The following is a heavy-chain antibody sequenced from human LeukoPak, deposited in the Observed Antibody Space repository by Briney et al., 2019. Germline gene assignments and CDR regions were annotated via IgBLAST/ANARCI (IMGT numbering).Heavy chain of an antibody. CDR3: STRIKIDGYNWAYDS. D-gene: IGHD5-24*01. CDR2: IKSNTDGGTT. V-gene: IGHV3-15*01. CDR1: GFTFNNAW. J-gene: IGHJ4*02. Sequence: GGSLRLFCAASGFTFNNAWMSWVRQAPGKGLEWVARIKSNTDGGTTDYAASVKGRFTISRDDSENTLYLQVNSLNTEDTGVYYCSTRIKIDGYNWAYDSWGQGTLVTVSS.